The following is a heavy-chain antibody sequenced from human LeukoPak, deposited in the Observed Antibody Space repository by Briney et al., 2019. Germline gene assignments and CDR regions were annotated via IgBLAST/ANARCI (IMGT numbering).Heavy chain of an antibody. CDR3: ARGPDRYYYYDSSGYYLPY. CDR2: IIPIFGTA. CDR1: GVTFSIYA. D-gene: IGHD3-22*01. J-gene: IGHJ4*02. Sequence: SVKVSCKASGVTFSIYAISWVLHAPGQGLEWMAGIIPIFGTANYAQTFKGRVTITADKSTSTAYMELSSLRSEDTAVYYCARGPDRYYYYDSSGYYLPYWGQGTLVTVSS. V-gene: IGHV1-69*06.